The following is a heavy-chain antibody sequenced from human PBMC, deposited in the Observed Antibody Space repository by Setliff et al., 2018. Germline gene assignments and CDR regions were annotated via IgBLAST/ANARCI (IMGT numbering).Heavy chain of an antibody. D-gene: IGHD3-22*01. J-gene: IGHJ4*02. Sequence: GASVKVSCKTSEDSFLDHYLHWVRQAPGQGLEWVGRIHPLTGDTNYAQKFEGRVTMTRDTSTGTAYMELRSLRSDDTAVYICAYDSSGYYPGYWGQGTLVTVSS. CDR1: EDSFLDHY. CDR2: IHPLTGDT. CDR3: AYDSSGYYPGY. V-gene: IGHV1-2*06.